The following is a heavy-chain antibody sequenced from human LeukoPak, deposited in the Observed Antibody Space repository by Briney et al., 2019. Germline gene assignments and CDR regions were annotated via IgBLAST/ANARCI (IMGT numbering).Heavy chain of an antibody. D-gene: IGHD6-13*01. Sequence: GSSVKVSCKASGGTFRNYAISWVRQAPGQGLEWMGGIIPNSGGTNYAQKFQGRVTMTRDTSISTAYMELSRLRSDDTAVYYCAIIAAAGPFGYWGQGTLVTVSS. CDR3: AIIAAAGPFGY. J-gene: IGHJ4*02. CDR1: GGTFRNYA. V-gene: IGHV1-2*02. CDR2: IIPNSGGT.